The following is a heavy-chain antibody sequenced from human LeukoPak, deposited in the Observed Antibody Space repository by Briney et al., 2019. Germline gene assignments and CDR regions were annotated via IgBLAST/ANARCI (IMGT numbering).Heavy chain of an antibody. CDR1: GFTFSSYA. V-gene: IGHV3-23*01. D-gene: IGHD1-26*01. J-gene: IGHJ4*02. CDR3: AKDQGRGSYSN. CDR2: ISGSGGST. Sequence: GGSLRLSCAASGFTFSSYAMSWVRQAPGKGLEWVSAISGSGGSTYYADSVKGRLTISRDNSKNTLYLQMNSLRAEDTAVYYCAKDQGRGSYSNWGQGTLVTVSS.